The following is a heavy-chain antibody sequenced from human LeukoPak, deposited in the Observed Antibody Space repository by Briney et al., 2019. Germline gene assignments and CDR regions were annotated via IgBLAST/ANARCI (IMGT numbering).Heavy chain of an antibody. CDR2: ITWNRDNI. D-gene: IGHD5-18*01. V-gene: IGHV3-9*01. J-gene: IGHJ4*02. Sequence: PGRSLRLSCTVSGFTFDDYAMHWVRHTPGKGLEWVAGITWNRDNIGYGDSVKGRFTISRDNAKNSLYLQMNSLRAEDTAVYYCARAAGGDTAFSWGQGTLVTVSS. CDR1: GFTFDDYA. CDR3: ARAAGGDTAFS.